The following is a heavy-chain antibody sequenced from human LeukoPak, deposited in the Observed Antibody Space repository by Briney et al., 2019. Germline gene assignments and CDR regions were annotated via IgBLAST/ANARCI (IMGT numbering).Heavy chain of an antibody. D-gene: IGHD2-2*01. V-gene: IGHV1-2*04. J-gene: IGHJ4*02. Sequence: ASVKVSCKASGYGCTGYDMHWVRQAPGQGLEWMGWINPNSGGRNYAQQFLGWGTMTRDTYISTAYMELSRLSSDDTAVYYCARVPGYCSSTSCPYYFDYWGQGTLVTVSS. CDR3: ARVPGYCSSTSCPYYFDY. CDR2: INPNSGGR. CDR1: GYGCTGYD.